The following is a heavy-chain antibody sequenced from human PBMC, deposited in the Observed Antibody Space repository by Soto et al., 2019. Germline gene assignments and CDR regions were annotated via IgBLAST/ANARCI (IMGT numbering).Heavy chain of an antibody. CDR2: IYYSGST. D-gene: IGHD6-19*01. Sequence: QLQLQESGPGLVKPSETLSLTCTVSGGSISSSSYYWGWIRQPPGKGLEWIGSIYYSGSTYYNPSLTSRVTISVDTSKNQFSLKLSSVTAADTAVYYCAPYYSSGWYTFDPWGQGTLVTVSS. CDR3: APYYSSGWYTFDP. V-gene: IGHV4-39*01. J-gene: IGHJ5*02. CDR1: GGSISSSSYY.